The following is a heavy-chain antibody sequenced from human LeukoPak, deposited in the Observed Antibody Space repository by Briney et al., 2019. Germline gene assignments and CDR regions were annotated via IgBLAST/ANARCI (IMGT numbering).Heavy chain of an antibody. D-gene: IGHD1-26*01. V-gene: IGHV3-33*01. CDR2: IWYDGSSK. CDR1: GFTFSSIG. J-gene: IGHJ4*02. Sequence: PGGSLRLSCAASGFTFSSIGMHWVRQTPGKGLEWVAGIWYDGSSKYYTDSVQGRFTISRDNDRNTLFLQMNSLRAQDTAVYYCVRALIEGATILDYWGQGTLVTVSS. CDR3: VRALIEGATILDY.